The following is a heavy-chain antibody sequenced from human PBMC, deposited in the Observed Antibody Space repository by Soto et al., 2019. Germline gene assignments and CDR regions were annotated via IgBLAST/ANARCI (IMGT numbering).Heavy chain of an antibody. V-gene: IGHV4-59*01. CDR2: VSHSGRT. D-gene: IGHD4-17*01. J-gene: IGHJ5*02. CDR3: ARLLGGYDDYGGWFAP. Sequence: QVHLVESGPGLVNPSETLSLTCTISGGSISPYSWTWIRQSPGKGLEWIGYVSHSGRTFYTPSLKSRLTMSLDTSRSQFSLRLKSVSAADTAVYYCARLLGGYDDYGGWFAPWGQGTLVTVSS. CDR1: GGSISPYS.